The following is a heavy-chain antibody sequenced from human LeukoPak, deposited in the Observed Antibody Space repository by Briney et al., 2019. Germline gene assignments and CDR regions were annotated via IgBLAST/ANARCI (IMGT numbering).Heavy chain of an antibody. V-gene: IGHV4-59*01. CDR1: GGSISSYY. CDR3: ARNENGGWGYFDY. Sequence: SETLSLTCTVSGGSISSYYWSWIRQPPGKGLEWIGYIYYSGSTNYNPSLKSRVTISVDTSKNQFSLKLSSVTAADTAVYYCARNENGGWGYFDYWGQGTLVTVSS. CDR2: IYYSGST. D-gene: IGHD6-19*01. J-gene: IGHJ4*02.